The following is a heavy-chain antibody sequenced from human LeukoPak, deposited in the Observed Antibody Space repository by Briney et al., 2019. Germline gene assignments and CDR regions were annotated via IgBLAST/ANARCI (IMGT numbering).Heavy chain of an antibody. CDR2: IIPIFGTA. CDR1: GGTFSSYA. CDR3: ARDEFGRIGVGVY. J-gene: IGHJ4*02. Sequence: SVKVSCKASGGTFSSYAISWVRQAPGQGLEWMGGIIPIFGTANYAQKFQGRVIMTTDSATSTAYMELRSLRSDDTGVYYCARDEFGRIGVGVYWGQGTPVTVSA. D-gene: IGHD1-26*01. V-gene: IGHV1-69*05.